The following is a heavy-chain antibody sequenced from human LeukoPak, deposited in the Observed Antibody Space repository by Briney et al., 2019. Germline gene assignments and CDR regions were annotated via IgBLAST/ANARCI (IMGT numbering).Heavy chain of an antibody. CDR2: IYHSGST. D-gene: IGHD3-22*01. J-gene: IGHJ4*02. CDR3: ARDRARYYYDSSGYYFDY. Sequence: SQTLSLTCAVSGGSISSGGYSWSWIRQPPGKGLEWIGYIYHSGSTYYNPSLKSRVTISVDTSKNQFSLKLSSVTAADTAVYYCARDRARYYYDSSGYYFDYWGQGTLVTVSS. V-gene: IGHV4-30-2*05. CDR1: GGSISSGGYS.